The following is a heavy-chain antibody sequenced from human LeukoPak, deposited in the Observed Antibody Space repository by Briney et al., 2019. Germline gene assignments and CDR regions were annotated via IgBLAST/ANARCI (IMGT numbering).Heavy chain of an antibody. Sequence: SQTLSLTCAISGDSVSSNSGTWKWIRQSPSRGLEWLGRTYYRSRWSNDYAVFVKSRITINPDTSKNQFSLHLNSVTPEDTAVYYCARAGTSYYCSGACCSVDYYYMDVWGKGTTVTVSS. CDR3: ARAGTSYYCSGACCSVDYYYMDV. CDR1: GDSVSSNSGT. V-gene: IGHV6-1*01. J-gene: IGHJ6*03. D-gene: IGHD2-15*01. CDR2: TYYRSRWSN.